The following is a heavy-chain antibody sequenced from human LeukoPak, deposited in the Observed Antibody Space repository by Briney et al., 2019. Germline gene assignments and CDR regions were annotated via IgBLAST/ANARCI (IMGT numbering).Heavy chain of an antibody. D-gene: IGHD3-16*01. CDR1: GFIFSSYT. J-gene: IGHJ4*02. CDR2: ISSSSTYI. V-gene: IGHV3-21*01. CDR3: ARGALRLDY. Sequence: GGSLRLSCAVSGFIFSSYTMNWVRQAPGKGLEWVSSISSSSTYIFYADSVKGRFTISRDNAKNSLYLQMNSLRAEDTAVYYCARGALRLDYWGQGTLVTVSS.